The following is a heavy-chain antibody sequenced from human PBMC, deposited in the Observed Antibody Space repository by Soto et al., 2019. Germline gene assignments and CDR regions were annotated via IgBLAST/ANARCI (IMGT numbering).Heavy chain of an antibody. Sequence: VQLVESGGGVVQPGRSLRLSCAASGFTVSSYGMHWVGQAPGKGLEWVAVISRDGGTKYYADSVKGRFTISRDNSRNTLFLEMNSLRGDDMAVYYCTGEVASGYWGQGTLVTVSS. CDR3: TGEVASGY. CDR1: GFTVSSYG. V-gene: IGHV3-30*03. J-gene: IGHJ4*02. D-gene: IGHD2-8*02. CDR2: ISRDGGTK.